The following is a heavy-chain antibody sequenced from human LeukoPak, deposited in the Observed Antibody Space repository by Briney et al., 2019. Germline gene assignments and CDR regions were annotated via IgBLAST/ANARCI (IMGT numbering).Heavy chain of an antibody. Sequence: SETLSLTCTVSGGSISSYYWSWIRQPPGKGLEWIGYIYYSGGTNYNPSLKSRVTISVDTSKNQFSLKLSSVTAADTAVYYCARTGSGSYDLFDYWGQGTLVTVSS. J-gene: IGHJ4*02. CDR3: ARTGSGSYDLFDY. V-gene: IGHV4-59*01. CDR2: IYYSGGT. D-gene: IGHD3-10*01. CDR1: GGSISSYY.